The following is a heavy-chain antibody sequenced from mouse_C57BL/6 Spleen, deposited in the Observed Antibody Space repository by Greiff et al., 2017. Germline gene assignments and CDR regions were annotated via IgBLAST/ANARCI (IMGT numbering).Heavy chain of an antibody. D-gene: IGHD2-3*01. J-gene: IGHJ2*01. CDR3: AREGYYVPFDY. CDR2: IHPNSGST. V-gene: IGHV1-64*01. Sequence: QVQLQQSGAELVKPGASVKLSCKASGYTFTSYWMHWVKQRPGQGLEWIGMIHPNSGSTNYNEKFKSKATLTVDKSSSTAYMQLSSLTSEDSAVYYCAREGYYVPFDYWGQGTTLTVSS. CDR1: GYTFTSYW.